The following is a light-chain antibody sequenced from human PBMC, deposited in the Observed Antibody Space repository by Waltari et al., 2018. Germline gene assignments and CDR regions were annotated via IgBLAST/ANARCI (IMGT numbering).Light chain of an antibody. V-gene: IGLV2-14*01. J-gene: IGLJ1*01. CDR1: SRDVGGYNY. CDR3: SSYTSSSTGV. CDR2: EVS. Sequence: QSALTQPASVSGSPGRSSTISCTGTSRDVGGYNYVSWYQQHPGKAPKLMIYEVSNRPSGVSNRFSGSKSGNTASLTISGLQAEDEADYYCSSYTSSSTGVFGTGTKVTVL.